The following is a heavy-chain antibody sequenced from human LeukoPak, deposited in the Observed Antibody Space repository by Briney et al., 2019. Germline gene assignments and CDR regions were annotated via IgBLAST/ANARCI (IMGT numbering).Heavy chain of an antibody. J-gene: IGHJ4*02. CDR3: ARGNTIFGVAVYYFDY. D-gene: IGHD3-3*01. V-gene: IGHV1-2*02. Sequence: ASVKVSCKASGYTFSGHYMHWVRQAPGQGLEWMGWINPNSGGTNYAQKFQGRVTMTRDTSISTAYMELSRLRSDDTAVYHCARGNTIFGVAVYYFDYWGQGTLVTVSS. CDR1: GYTFSGHY. CDR2: INPNSGGT.